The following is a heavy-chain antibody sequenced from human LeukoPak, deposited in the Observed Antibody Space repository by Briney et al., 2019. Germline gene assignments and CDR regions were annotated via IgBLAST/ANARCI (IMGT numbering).Heavy chain of an antibody. V-gene: IGHV4-39*07. CDR3: ARSPLGGSGWYFDY. CDR1: GGSIRGSSYY. CDR2: IYYSGTT. Sequence: SETLSLTCTVSGGSIRGSSYYWGWIRQPPGKRLDWIGTIYYSGTTYYNPSLKSRVTISVDTSKNQFSLKLSSVTAADTAVYYCARSPLGGSGWYFDYWGQGTLVTVSS. D-gene: IGHD6-19*01. J-gene: IGHJ4*02.